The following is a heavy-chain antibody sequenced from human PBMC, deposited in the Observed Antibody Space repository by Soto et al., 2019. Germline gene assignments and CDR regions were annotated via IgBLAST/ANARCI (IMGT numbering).Heavy chain of an antibody. CDR2: IIPIFGTA. CDR3: ARGLEPYYYYYGMDV. D-gene: IGHD1-1*01. Sequence: SVKVSCKASGGTFSSYAISWVRQAPGQGLEWMGGIIPIFGTANYAQKFQGRVTITADESTSTAYMELSSLRSEDTAVYYCARGLEPYYYYYGMDVWGQGTTVTVSS. J-gene: IGHJ6*02. CDR1: GGTFSSYA. V-gene: IGHV1-69*13.